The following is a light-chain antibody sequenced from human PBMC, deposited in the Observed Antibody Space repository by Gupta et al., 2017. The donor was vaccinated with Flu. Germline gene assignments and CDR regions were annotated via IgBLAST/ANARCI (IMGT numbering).Light chain of an antibody. V-gene: IGKV1-5*03. J-gene: IGKJ1*01. CDR1: QNIDEW. Sequence: DIRMTQSPSTLSASIGDTVTISCRASQNIDEWLAWYQLKPGKAPKLLIYKASTLENGVPSRLSGSGSGAKFTLTINNLQRDDSASYFCQQYFSYRSFGQGTKVEIK. CDR3: QQYFSYRS. CDR2: KAS.